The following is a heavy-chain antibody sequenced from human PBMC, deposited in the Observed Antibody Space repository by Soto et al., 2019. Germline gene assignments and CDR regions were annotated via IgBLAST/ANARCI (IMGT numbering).Heavy chain of an antibody. D-gene: IGHD3-16*01. CDR2: NIPMFGTP. CDR3: ATSEGRVRYSFDY. J-gene: IGHJ4*02. Sequence: SVKVSCKASGVTINRPDMRWVRQAPGQGLEWMGGNIPMFGTPHYAEKFQDRVTITADESTGTAYLELSSLTSEDTAVYYCATSEGRVRYSFDYWGPGTLVTVSS. CDR1: GVTINRPD. V-gene: IGHV1-69*13.